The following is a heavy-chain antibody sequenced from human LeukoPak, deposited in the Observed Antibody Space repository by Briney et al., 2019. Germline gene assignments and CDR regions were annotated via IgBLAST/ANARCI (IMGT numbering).Heavy chain of an antibody. J-gene: IGHJ4*02. CDR3: ARYCSSTSCRHFDY. V-gene: IGHV3-30-3*01. D-gene: IGHD2-2*01. CDR2: ISYDGSNK. CDR1: GFTFSSYA. Sequence: GGSLRLFCAASGFTFSSYAMHWVRQAPGKGLEWVAVISYDGSNKYYADSVKGRFTISRDNSKNTLYLQMNSLRAEDTAVYYCARYCSSTSCRHFDYWGQGTLVTVSS.